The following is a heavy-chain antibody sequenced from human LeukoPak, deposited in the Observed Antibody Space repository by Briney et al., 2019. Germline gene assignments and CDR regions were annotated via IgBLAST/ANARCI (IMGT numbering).Heavy chain of an antibody. CDR2: ISSSSRYI. Sequence: GGSLRLSCEATGFTFGSYSMNWVRQAPGRGLERVSSISSSSRYIYNADSVKGRFTISRDNAKNSVYLQMNSLRADDTAVYYCARDRGDMTNVWAYWGQGTLVTVSS. CDR1: GFTFGSYS. D-gene: IGHD2-21*02. J-gene: IGHJ4*02. V-gene: IGHV3-21*01. CDR3: ARDRGDMTNVWAY.